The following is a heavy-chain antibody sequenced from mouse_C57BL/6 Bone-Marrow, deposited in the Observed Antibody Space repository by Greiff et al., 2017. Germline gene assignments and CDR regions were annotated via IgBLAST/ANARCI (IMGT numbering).Heavy chain of an antibody. D-gene: IGHD1-1*01. Sequence: QVQLQQPGAELVMPGASVKLSCKASGYTFTSYWMHWVKQRPGQGLEWIGEIDPSDSYTNYNQKFKGKSTLTVDKSSSTAYMQLSSLTSEDSAVYYYARPPSSSHWYFDVWGTGTTVTVSS. CDR2: IDPSDSYT. CDR3: ARPPSSSHWYFDV. J-gene: IGHJ1*03. CDR1: GYTFTSYW. V-gene: IGHV1-69*01.